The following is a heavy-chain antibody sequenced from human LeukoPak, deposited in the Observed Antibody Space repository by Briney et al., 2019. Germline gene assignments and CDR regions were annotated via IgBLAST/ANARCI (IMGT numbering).Heavy chain of an antibody. J-gene: IGHJ4*02. CDR1: GFTFSSYA. CDR2: ISGSGGST. V-gene: IGHV3-23*01. Sequence: GASLRLSCAASGFTFSSYAMSWVRQAPGKGLEWVSAISGSGGSTYYADSVKGRFTISRDNSKNTLYLQMNGLRAEDTAVYYCAKSPRTVTYYFDYWGQGTLVTVSS. CDR3: AKSPRTVTYYFDY. D-gene: IGHD4-17*01.